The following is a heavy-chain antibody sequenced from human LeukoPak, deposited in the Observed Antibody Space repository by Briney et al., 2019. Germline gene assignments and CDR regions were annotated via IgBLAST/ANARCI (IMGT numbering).Heavy chain of an antibody. CDR2: IWYDGSNK. Sequence: PGGSLRLSCAASGFTFSSYGMHWVRQAPGKGLEWVAVIWYDGSNKYYADSVKGRFTISRDNSKNTLYLQMNSLRGEDTAHYYCARVKSGGYYRSPFDYWGRGTLVTVSS. J-gene: IGHJ4*02. V-gene: IGHV3-33*01. CDR3: ARVKSGGYYRSPFDY. CDR1: GFTFSSYG. D-gene: IGHD1-26*01.